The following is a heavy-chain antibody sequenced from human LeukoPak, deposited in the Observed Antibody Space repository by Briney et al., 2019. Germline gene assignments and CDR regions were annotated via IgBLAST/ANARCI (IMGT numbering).Heavy chain of an antibody. V-gene: IGHV3-23*01. CDR3: AKVYFDWLTYFFDF. CDR2: ICGSGGST. J-gene: IGHJ4*02. CDR1: GFTFSSYA. D-gene: IGHD3-9*01. Sequence: GGSLRLSCAASGFTFSSYAMSWVRQAPGKGLEWVAAICGSGGSTYYADSVKGRFTISRDNSKNTLYLQMNSLRAEDTAVYYCAKVYFDWLTYFFDFWGEGTLVTVSS.